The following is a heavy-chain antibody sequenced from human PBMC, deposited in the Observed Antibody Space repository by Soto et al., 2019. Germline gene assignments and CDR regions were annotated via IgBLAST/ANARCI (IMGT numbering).Heavy chain of an antibody. Sequence: QVQLVESGGGVVQPGRSLRLSCAASGFTFTTYAIHWVRQAPGKGLEWVAVISNDGRGKYYADSVKGRFTISRDNSKNTLHRQMNSLRSDDTAVYYCARDQCFGGGRSCYYFDFWGQGTLVTVSS. D-gene: IGHD2-15*01. CDR2: ISNDGRGK. CDR1: GFTFTTYA. J-gene: IGHJ4*02. V-gene: IGHV3-30*04. CDR3: ARDQCFGGGRSCYYFDF.